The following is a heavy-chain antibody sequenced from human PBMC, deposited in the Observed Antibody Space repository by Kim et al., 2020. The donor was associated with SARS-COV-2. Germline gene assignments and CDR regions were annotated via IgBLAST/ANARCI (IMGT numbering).Heavy chain of an antibody. CDR2: ISGSGGST. V-gene: IGHV3-23*01. D-gene: IGHD1-26*01. Sequence: GGSLRLSCAASGFTFSSYAMSWVRQAPWKGLEWVSAISGSGGSTYYADSVKGRFTISRDNSKNTLYLQMNSLRAEDTAVYYCAKDFHRIVGGGAFDIWGHGTMVTVSS. J-gene: IGHJ3*02. CDR1: GFTFSSYA. CDR3: AKDFHRIVGGGAFDI.